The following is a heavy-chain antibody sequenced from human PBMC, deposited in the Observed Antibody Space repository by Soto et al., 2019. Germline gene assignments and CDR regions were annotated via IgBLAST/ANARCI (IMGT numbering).Heavy chain of an antibody. Sequence: QVQLQESGPGLVKPSQTLSLTCSVSGVSISSGGYYWSWIRQHPGKGLEWIGYIYYSGNTYYNPSLNSRITISLDPSKDQFFLNLSSVTAAETAVYYCARGGYGDYSIRGFDPWGQGILVTVSS. CDR2: IYYSGNT. CDR3: ARGGYGDYSIRGFDP. CDR1: GVSISSGGYY. J-gene: IGHJ5*02. D-gene: IGHD4-17*01. V-gene: IGHV4-31*03.